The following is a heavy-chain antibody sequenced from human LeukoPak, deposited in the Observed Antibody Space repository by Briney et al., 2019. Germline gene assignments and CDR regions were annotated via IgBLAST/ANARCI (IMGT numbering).Heavy chain of an antibody. D-gene: IGHD3-22*01. V-gene: IGHV4-34*01. CDR1: GGSFSGYY. CDR2: INHSGST. CDR3: ARRVTYYYDSSGYYPLNWFDP. Sequence: SETLSLTCAVYGGSFSGYYWSWIRQPPGKGLEWIGEINHSGSTNYNPFLKSRVTISVDTSKNQFSLKLSSVTAADTAVYYCARRVTYYYDSSGYYPLNWFDPWGQGTLVTVSS. J-gene: IGHJ5*02.